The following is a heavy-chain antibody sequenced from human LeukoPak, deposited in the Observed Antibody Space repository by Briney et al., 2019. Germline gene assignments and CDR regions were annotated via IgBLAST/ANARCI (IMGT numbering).Heavy chain of an antibody. CDR2: IYNSGST. CDR1: GGSISNTYYY. D-gene: IGHD3-3*01. V-gene: IGHV4-39*07. J-gene: IGHJ5*02. CDR3: ARGGKGSYYDFWSGPNWFDP. Sequence: SETLSLTFTVSGGSISNTYYYWGWIRQPPGKGLEWIGSIYNSGSTHYNPSLKSRVTISVDTSKNQFSLKLSSVTAADTAVYYCARGGKGSYYDFWSGPNWFDPWGQGTLVTVSS.